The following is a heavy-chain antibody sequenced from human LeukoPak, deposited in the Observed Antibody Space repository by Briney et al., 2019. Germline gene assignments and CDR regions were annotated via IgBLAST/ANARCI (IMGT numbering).Heavy chain of an antibody. CDR3: ARVWFGETAAFDI. Sequence: SETLSLTCTVSGGSISSSSYYWGWIRQPPGKGLEWIGSIYYSGSTYYNPSLKSRVTISVDTSKNQFSLKLSSVTAADTAVYYCARVWFGETAAFDIWGQGTMVTVSS. J-gene: IGHJ3*02. D-gene: IGHD3-10*01. V-gene: IGHV4-39*07. CDR2: IYYSGST. CDR1: GGSISSSSYY.